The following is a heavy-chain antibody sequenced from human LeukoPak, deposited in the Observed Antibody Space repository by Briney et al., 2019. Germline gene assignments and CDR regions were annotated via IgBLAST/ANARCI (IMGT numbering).Heavy chain of an antibody. CDR2: MNPNSGNT. D-gene: IGHD3-10*01. J-gene: IGHJ6*02. V-gene: IGHV1-8*01. CDR3: ARGGSYGSGSYYNGKNYYYYGMDV. CDR1: GYTFTSYD. Sequence: ASVKVSCKASGYTFTSYDINWVRQATGQGLEWMGWMNPNSGNTGYAQKFQGRVTMTRNTSISTAYMELSRLRSDDTAVYYCARGGSYGSGSYYNGKNYYYYGMDVWGQGTTVTVSS.